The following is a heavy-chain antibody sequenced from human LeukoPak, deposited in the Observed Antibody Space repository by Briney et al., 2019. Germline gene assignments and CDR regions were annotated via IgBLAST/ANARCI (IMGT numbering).Heavy chain of an antibody. J-gene: IGHJ4*02. V-gene: IGHV4-34*01. Sequence: PSETLSLTCDVYGGSFSGYYWSWIRQPPGKGLEWIGEINHSGSTNYNPSLKSRVTISVDTSKNQFSLKLSSVTAADTAVYYCARGGGYCSSTSCYGLDYWGEGTLLSVSS. D-gene: IGHD2-2*01. CDR3: ARGGGYCSSTSCYGLDY. CDR1: GGSFSGYY. CDR2: INHSGST.